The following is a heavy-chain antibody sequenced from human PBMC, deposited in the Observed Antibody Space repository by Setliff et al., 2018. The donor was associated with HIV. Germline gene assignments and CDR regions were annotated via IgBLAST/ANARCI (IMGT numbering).Heavy chain of an antibody. Sequence: PGESLKISCKGSGYSFTTYWIGWVRQRPGKGLEWMGIMNPDGSNTRYSPSFQGQATISVDESISTAYLQWSSLKASDTAFYYCARFYGSYDVGGFDIWGQGTKVTVSS. CDR3: ARFYGSYDVGGFDI. V-gene: IGHV5-51*01. D-gene: IGHD3-16*01. CDR2: MNPDGSNT. CDR1: GYSFTTYW. J-gene: IGHJ3*02.